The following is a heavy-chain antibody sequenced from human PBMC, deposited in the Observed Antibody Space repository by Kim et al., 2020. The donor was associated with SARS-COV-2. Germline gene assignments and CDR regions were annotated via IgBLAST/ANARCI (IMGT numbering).Heavy chain of an antibody. Sequence: GGSLRLSCAASGFTFSNYPMHWVRQAPGQGLEWVAVISYDGNSEYYADSVKGRFTISRDNSKNTLDLQMTSLRDEETAVYYCAALARSSGYWGQGSLVTVSS. D-gene: IGHD6-25*01. CDR1: GFTFSNYP. J-gene: IGHJ4*02. CDR2: ISYDGNSE. V-gene: IGHV3-30*04. CDR3: AALARSSGY.